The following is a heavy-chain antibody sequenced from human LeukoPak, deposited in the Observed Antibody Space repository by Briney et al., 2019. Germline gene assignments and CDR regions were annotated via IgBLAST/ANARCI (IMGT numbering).Heavy chain of an antibody. V-gene: IGHV4-59*01. D-gene: IGHD1-26*01. CDR2: IYSTGST. Sequence: SETLSLTCTVSGGSISSFYWSWIRQSPGKGLEWLGYIYSTGSTSYNPSLKSRVTMSVDTSKNQFSLKLSSVTAADTAMYYRARYSGSYSFEYWGQGTLVTVSS. J-gene: IGHJ4*02. CDR3: ARYSGSYSFEY. CDR1: GGSISSFY.